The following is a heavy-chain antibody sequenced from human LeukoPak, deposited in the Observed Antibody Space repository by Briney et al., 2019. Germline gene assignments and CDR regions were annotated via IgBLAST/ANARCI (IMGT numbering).Heavy chain of an antibody. CDR2: ISSSSSYI. V-gene: IGHV3-21*01. J-gene: IGHJ4*02. CDR3: ARASWPPLFDY. Sequence: GGSLRLSCAASGFTFSSYSMNWVRQAPGKGLEWVSSISSSSSYIYYADSVKGRFTISRDNAKNSLYLQMSSLRAEDTAVYYCARASWPPLFDYWGQGTLVTVSS. D-gene: IGHD2-2*01. CDR1: GFTFSSYS.